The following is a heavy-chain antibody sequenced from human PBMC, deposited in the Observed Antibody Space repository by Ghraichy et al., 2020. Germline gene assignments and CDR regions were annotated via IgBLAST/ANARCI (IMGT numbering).Heavy chain of an antibody. CDR1: GGSISSYY. Sequence: SETLSLTCTVSGGSISSYYWSWIRQPPGKGLEWIGYIYYSGSTNYNPSLKSRVTISVDTSKNQFSLKLSSVTAADTAVYYCARARTMVRGVIAGYWYFDLWGRGTLVTVSS. J-gene: IGHJ2*01. CDR2: IYYSGST. V-gene: IGHV4-59*01. CDR3: ARARTMVRGVIAGYWYFDL. D-gene: IGHD3-10*01.